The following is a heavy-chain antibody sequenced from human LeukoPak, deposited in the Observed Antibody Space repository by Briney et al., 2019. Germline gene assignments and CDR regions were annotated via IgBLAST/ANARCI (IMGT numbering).Heavy chain of an antibody. CDR3: ATSITPRYYYYYGIDV. J-gene: IGHJ6*02. CDR1: GYTFTGYY. Sequence: ASVKVSCKASGYTFTGYYMHWVRQAPGQGLEWMGWINPNSGGTNYAQKFQGWVTMTRDTSISTAYMELSRLRSDDTAVYYCATSITPRYYYYYGIDVWGQGTTVTVSS. D-gene: IGHD5-24*01. CDR2: INPNSGGT. V-gene: IGHV1-2*04.